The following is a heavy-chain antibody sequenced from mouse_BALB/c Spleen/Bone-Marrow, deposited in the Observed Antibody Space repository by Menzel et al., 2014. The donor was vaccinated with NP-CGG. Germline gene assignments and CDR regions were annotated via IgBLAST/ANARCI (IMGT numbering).Heavy chain of an antibody. CDR2: IDPYYGGT. Sequence: EVQLQQSGPELEKPGASVKISCKASGYSFTGYNINWVKQTNGKSLEWIGHIDPYYGGTDYNQKFKGKAKLTVDRSSSTDYMQHKSQTSDGSAVYYCARGEDKRHVDGWGAGTTVTGSS. CDR1: GYSFTGYN. J-gene: IGHJ1*01. CDR3: ARGEDKRHVDG. V-gene: IGHV1-25*01. D-gene: IGHD3-1*01.